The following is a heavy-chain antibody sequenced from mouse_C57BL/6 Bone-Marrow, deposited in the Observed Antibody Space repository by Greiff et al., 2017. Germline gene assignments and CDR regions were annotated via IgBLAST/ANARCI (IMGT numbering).Heavy chain of an antibody. J-gene: IGHJ3*01. CDR2: ISDGGSYT. D-gene: IGHD2-5*01. CDR1: GFTFSSYA. V-gene: IGHV5-4*03. CDR3: ARAPGPLYYSNWGFAY. Sequence: EVKLVESGGGLVKPGGSLKLSCAASGFTFSSYAMSWVRQTPEKRLEWVATISDGGSYTYYPDNVKGRFTISIDNAKNYLYLQRSHLKSEDTAMYYCARAPGPLYYSNWGFAYWGQGTRVTVSA.